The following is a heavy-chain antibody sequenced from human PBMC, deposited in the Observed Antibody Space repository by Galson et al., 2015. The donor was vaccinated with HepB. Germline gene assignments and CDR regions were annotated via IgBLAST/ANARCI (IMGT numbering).Heavy chain of an antibody. V-gene: IGHV3-30*18. Sequence: SLRLSCAASGFTFSSYGMHWVRQAPGKGLEWVAVISYDGSNKYYADSVKGRLTISRDNSKNTLYLQMNSLRPEDTAVYYCAKDRAKWELEGYTFDYWGQGTLVTVSS. CDR2: ISYDGSNK. CDR1: GFTFSSYG. J-gene: IGHJ4*02. D-gene: IGHD1-26*01. CDR3: AKDRAKWELEGYTFDY.